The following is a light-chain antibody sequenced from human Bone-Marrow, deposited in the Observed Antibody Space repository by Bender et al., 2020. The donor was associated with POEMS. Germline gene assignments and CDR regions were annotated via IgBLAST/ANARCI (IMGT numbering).Light chain of an antibody. CDR2: EVS. CDR1: SGDFGDNKY. J-gene: IGLJ2*01. CDR3: SSHTVTNTL. V-gene: IGLV2-14*01. Sequence: QSALTQPASVSGSPGQSITISCIGTSGDFGDNKYVSWYQQHPGKVPKVIIYEVSNRPSWVSSRFSGSKSGNTASLTISGLQAEDEAIYHCSSHTVTNTLFGGGTSLTVL.